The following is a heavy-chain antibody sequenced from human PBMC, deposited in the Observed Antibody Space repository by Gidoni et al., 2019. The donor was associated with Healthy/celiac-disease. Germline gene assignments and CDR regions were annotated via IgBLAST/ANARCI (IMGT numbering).Heavy chain of an antibody. Sequence: EVQLLESGGGLVQPGGSLRLSCAASGFTFSSYAMSGVRQAPGKGLEWVSAISGSGGSTYYADSVKGRFTISRDNSKNTRYLQMNSLRAEDTAVYYCAKDSREMATIYDAFDIWGQGTMVTVSS. CDR3: AKDSREMATIYDAFDI. CDR2: ISGSGGST. D-gene: IGHD5-12*01. V-gene: IGHV3-23*01. J-gene: IGHJ3*02. CDR1: GFTFSSYA.